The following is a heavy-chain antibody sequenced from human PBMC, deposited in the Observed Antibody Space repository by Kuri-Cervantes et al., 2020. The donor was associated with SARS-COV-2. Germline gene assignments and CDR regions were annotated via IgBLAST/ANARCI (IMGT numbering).Heavy chain of an antibody. CDR2: INPNSGGT. Sequence: ASVKVSCKASGYTFTGYYMHWVRQAPGQGLEWMGWINPNSGGTIYAQKFQGRVTFTADKSTSTAYMELSSLRTEDTAVYYCERGDIVVVPRPYYYYMDVWGKGTTVTVSS. CDR1: GYTFTGYY. V-gene: IGHV1-2*02. J-gene: IGHJ6*03. D-gene: IGHD2-2*01. CDR3: ERGDIVVVPRPYYYYMDV.